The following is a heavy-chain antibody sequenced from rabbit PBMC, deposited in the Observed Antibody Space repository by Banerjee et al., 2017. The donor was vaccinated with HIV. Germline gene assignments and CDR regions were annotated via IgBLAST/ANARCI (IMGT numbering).Heavy chain of an antibody. CDR2: IDPIFGSA. V-gene: IGHV1S47*01. CDR3: VRDAGYAAYGYVDLNL. D-gene: IGHD6-1*01. Sequence: QEQLVESGGGLVQPGGSLKLSCKASGFDFGTYGVSWVRQAPGKGLEWIGYIDPIFGSAYYASWVNGRFTISRHNAQNTLSLQLTSLTAADTATYFCVRDAGYAAYGYVDLNLWGPGTLVTVS. CDR1: GFDFGTYG. J-gene: IGHJ4*01.